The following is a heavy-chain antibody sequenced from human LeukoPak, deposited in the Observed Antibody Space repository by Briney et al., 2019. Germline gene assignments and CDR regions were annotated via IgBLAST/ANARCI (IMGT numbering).Heavy chain of an antibody. CDR3: ARENYGGNSVFDY. CDR2: INPNSGGT. D-gene: IGHD4-23*01. CDR1: GYTFTRYY. V-gene: IGHV1-2*02. J-gene: IGHJ4*02. Sequence: ASVKVSCKASGYTFTRYYMHWVRQAPGQGLEWMGWINPNSGGTNYAQKFQGRVTMTRDTSISTAYMELSRLRSDDTAVYYCARENYGGNSVFDYWGQGTLVTVSS.